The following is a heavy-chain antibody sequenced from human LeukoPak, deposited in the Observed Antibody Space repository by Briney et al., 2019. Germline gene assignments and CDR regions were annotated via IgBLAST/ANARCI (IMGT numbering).Heavy chain of an antibody. D-gene: IGHD3-10*01. Sequence: SGPTLVNPTQTLTLTCTFSGFSLSTSGVGVGWIRQPPGKALEWLALIYWNDDKRYSPSLRSRLTITKDTSKNQVVLIMTNMDPVDTATYFCAHKGRGSGSFNMWGQGTLVTVSS. CDR2: IYWNDDK. CDR1: GFSLSTSGVG. J-gene: IGHJ4*02. V-gene: IGHV2-5*01. CDR3: AHKGRGSGSFNM.